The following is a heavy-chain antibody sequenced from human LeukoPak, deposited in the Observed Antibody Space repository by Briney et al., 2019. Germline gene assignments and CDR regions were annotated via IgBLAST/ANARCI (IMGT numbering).Heavy chain of an antibody. CDR2: ISYDGSNK. D-gene: IGHD3-22*01. CDR3: AKDLAPYDSSRTPWFDP. Sequence: GRSLRLSCAASGFTFSSYGMHWVRQAPGKGLEWVAVISYDGSNKYYADSVKGRFTISRDNSKNTLHLQMNSLRAEDTAVYYCAKDLAPYDSSRTPWFDPWGQGTLVTVSS. CDR1: GFTFSSYG. V-gene: IGHV3-30*18. J-gene: IGHJ5*02.